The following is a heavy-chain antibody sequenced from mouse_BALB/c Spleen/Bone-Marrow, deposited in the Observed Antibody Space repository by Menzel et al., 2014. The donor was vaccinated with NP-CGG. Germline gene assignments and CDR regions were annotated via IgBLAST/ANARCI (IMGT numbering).Heavy chain of an antibody. J-gene: IGHJ2*01. CDR3: ARGGYYFDY. Sequence: EVKVEESGGGLVQPGGSLKLSCAASGFTFXSYTMSWVRQTPEKRLEWVAYISNGGGSTYYPDTVKGRFTISRDNAKNTLYLQMSSLKSEDTAMYYCARGGYYFDYWGQGTTLTVSS. CDR1: GFTFXSYT. CDR2: ISNGGGST. V-gene: IGHV5-12-2*01.